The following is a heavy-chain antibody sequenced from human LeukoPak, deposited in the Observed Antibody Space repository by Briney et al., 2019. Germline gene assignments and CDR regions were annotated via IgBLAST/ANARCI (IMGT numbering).Heavy chain of an antibody. Sequence: GGSLRLSCAASGFTFSSYGMHWVRQAPGKGLEWVAFIRYDGSNKYYADSVKGRFTISRDNSKNTLYLQMNSLRAEDTAVYCCALGSGTGSAYYYYYMDVWGRGTTVTISS. CDR3: ALGSGTGSAYYYYYMDV. D-gene: IGHD3-10*01. CDR1: GFTFSSYG. J-gene: IGHJ6*03. V-gene: IGHV3-30*02. CDR2: IRYDGSNK.